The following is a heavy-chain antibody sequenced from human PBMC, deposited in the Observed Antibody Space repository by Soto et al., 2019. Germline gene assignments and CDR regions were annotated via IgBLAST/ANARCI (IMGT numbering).Heavy chain of an antibody. J-gene: IGHJ4*02. D-gene: IGHD5-18*01. CDR1: GGSIGSSNYY. CDR3: ARALNGYSYGPGEVY. Sequence: SETLSLTCTVSGGSIGSSNYYWTWIRQPPGKGLEWIGYIDYSGSAYYNPSLMSRLTLSVDTSKNQFSLTLRSMTAADTAVYFCARALNGYSYGPGEVYWGQGTLVTVSS. V-gene: IGHV4-30-4*01. CDR2: IDYSGSA.